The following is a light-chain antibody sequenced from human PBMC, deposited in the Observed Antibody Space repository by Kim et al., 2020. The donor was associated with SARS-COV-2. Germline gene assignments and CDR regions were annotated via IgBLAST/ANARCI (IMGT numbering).Light chain of an antibody. CDR2: GAS. CDR1: QTTSSSS. J-gene: IGKJ2*01. CDR3: QQYGGSPMYT. Sequence: PGERATLSCRASQTTSSSSLAWYQQKPGQAPRLLIYGASTRATGIPDRFSGSGSGTDFTLTVNRLEPEDFAVYYCQQYGGSPMYTFGQGTKLEI. V-gene: IGKV3-20*01.